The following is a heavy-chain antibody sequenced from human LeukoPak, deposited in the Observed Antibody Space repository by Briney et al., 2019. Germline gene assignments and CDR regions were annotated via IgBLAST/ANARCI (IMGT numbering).Heavy chain of an antibody. CDR2: ISAYNGNT. D-gene: IGHD2-2*01. J-gene: IGHJ4*02. CDR1: GYTFTSYG. Sequence: AASVKVSCKASGYTFTSYGISWVRQAPGQGLEWMGWISAYNGNTNYAQKLQGRVTMTTDTSTSTAYMELRSLRSDDTAVYYCARDVPDVDCSSTCCQGDYWGQGTLVTVSS. CDR3: ARDVPDVDCSSTCCQGDY. V-gene: IGHV1-18*04.